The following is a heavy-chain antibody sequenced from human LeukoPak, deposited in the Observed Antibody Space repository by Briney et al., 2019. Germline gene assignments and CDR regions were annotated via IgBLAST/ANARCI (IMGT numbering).Heavy chain of an antibody. V-gene: IGHV3-53*01. CDR1: GFTVSSNY. Sequence: GGSLRLSCAASGFTVSSNYMSRVRQAPGKGLEWVSVIYSGGSTYYADSVKGRFTISRDNSKNTLYLQMNSLRAEDTAVYYCARGRWDGYSVDYWGQGTLVTVSS. D-gene: IGHD5-24*01. CDR2: IYSGGST. J-gene: IGHJ4*02. CDR3: ARGRWDGYSVDY.